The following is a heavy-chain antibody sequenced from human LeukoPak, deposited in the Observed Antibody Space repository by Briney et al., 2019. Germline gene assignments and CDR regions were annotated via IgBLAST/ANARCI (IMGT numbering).Heavy chain of an antibody. CDR2: IVVGSGNT. V-gene: IGHV1-58*02. CDR1: GLTFTSSA. Sequence: GASVKVSCKASGLTFTSSAMQWVRQARGQRIEWIGWIVVGSGNTNYAQKFQKRVTISRDMSTSTAYMELSSLRSEDTAVYYCAVDRYYYGSGSYYFDYWGQGTLVTVSS. CDR3: AVDRYYYGSGSYYFDY. J-gene: IGHJ4*02. D-gene: IGHD3-10*01.